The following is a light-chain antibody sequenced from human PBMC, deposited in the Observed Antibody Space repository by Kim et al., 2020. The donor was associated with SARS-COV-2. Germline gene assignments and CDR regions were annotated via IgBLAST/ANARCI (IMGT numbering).Light chain of an antibody. J-gene: IGLJ3*02. Sequence: GQSITISGTGTNYDVGGYSYVSLYQQHSGEAPKLIISDVYNRPSGISPRFSGSKSGNTASLTISGLQAEDEADYHCSSYSRTDTWVFGGGTQLTVL. CDR1: NYDVGGYSY. CDR2: DVY. V-gene: IGLV2-14*03. CDR3: SSYSRTDTWV.